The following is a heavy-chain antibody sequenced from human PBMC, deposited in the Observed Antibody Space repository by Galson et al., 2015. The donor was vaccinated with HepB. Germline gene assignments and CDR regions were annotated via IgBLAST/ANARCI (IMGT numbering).Heavy chain of an antibody. CDR3: ARDLGYYDSSGYPYDY. CDR1: GFTFSSYS. Sequence: SLRLSCAASGFTFSSYSMNWVRQAPGKGLEWVSSISSSSSYIYYADSVKGRFTISRDNAKNSLYLQMNSLRAEDTAVYYCARDLGYYDSSGYPYDYWGQGTLVTVSS. CDR2: ISSSSSYI. J-gene: IGHJ4*02. D-gene: IGHD3-22*01. V-gene: IGHV3-21*01.